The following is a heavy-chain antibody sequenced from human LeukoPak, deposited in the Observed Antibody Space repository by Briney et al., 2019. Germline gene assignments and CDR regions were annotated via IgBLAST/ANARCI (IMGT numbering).Heavy chain of an antibody. J-gene: IGHJ4*02. CDR2: INPNSGGT. CDR3: ATSSSIPY. V-gene: IGHV1-2*02. Sequence: ASVKVSCKASGYAFTGYYMHWVRQAPGQGLEWMGWINPNSGGTNYAQKFQGRVTMARDTSITTAYMELTRLRSDDTAVYYCATSSSIPYWGQGTLVTVSS. CDR1: GYAFTGYY. D-gene: IGHD6-6*01.